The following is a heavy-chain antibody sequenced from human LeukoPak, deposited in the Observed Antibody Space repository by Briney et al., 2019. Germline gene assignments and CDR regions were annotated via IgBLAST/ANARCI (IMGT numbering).Heavy chain of an antibody. D-gene: IGHD6-13*01. J-gene: IGHJ4*02. V-gene: IGHV4-31*03. CDR1: GDSISSEGFY. Sequence: SETLSLTCSVSGDSISSEGFYWSWIRQHPGKGLEWIAYIYHSGRTYYNPSLKSRLTISVDTSKNQFSMSLKSVTAADTAVYYCARVETSSLYFFDYWGQGTLVSVSS. CDR2: IYHSGRT. CDR3: ARVETSSLYFFDY.